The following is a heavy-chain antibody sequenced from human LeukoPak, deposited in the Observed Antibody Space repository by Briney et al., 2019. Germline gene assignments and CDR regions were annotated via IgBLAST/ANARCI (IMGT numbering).Heavy chain of an antibody. CDR3: ARRVFSGWGYYFDY. Sequence: ASVKVSCKASGYTFTSYYMHWVRQAPGQGLEWVGWINPKSGGTNYAQKFQGRVTMTSDTSITIVYMELSRLRSGDTAVYYCARRVFSGWGYYFDYWGQGTLVTVSS. CDR2: INPKSGGT. D-gene: IGHD6-19*01. CDR1: GYTFTSYY. J-gene: IGHJ4*02. V-gene: IGHV1-2*02.